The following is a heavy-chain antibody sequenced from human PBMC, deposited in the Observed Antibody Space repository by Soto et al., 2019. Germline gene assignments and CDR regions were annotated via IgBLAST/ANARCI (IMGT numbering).Heavy chain of an antibody. CDR2: ISSDGSST. CDR3: ARDNWNSN. D-gene: IGHD1-20*01. Sequence: TGGSLRLSCAASGFTFSSYAMSWVRQAPGKGLVWVSRISSDGSSTYYADSVKGRFAILRDNAKNTLYLQMNSLRAEDTAVYYCARDNWNSNWGQGTLVTVSS. V-gene: IGHV3-74*01. J-gene: IGHJ4*02. CDR1: GFTFSSYA.